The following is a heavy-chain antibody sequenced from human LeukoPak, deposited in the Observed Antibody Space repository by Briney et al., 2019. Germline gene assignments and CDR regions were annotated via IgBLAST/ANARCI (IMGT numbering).Heavy chain of an antibody. V-gene: IGHV3-23*01. CDR3: AKERIAAAGNVNYFDY. J-gene: IGHJ4*02. D-gene: IGHD6-13*01. CDR2: ISGSGGST. CDR1: GFTFSSYA. Sequence: GGSLRLSXAASGFTFSSYAMSWVRQAPGKGLEWVSAISGSGGSTYYADSVKGRFTISRDNSKNTLYPQMNSLRAEDTAVYYCAKERIAAAGNVNYFDYWGQGTLVTVSS.